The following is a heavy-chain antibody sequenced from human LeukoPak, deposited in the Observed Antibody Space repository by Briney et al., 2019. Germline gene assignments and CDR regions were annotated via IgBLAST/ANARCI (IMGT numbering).Heavy chain of an antibody. CDR2: IQDDGSKK. Sequence: GGPLTLPCAPTFTFNNYGMQLVRQAPGKGLGGVAFIQDDGSKKYYADSVKGRFTSSRENSRNTLSLQMNSLRTEDTAVYYCARDRTAYSYRTLFVYWGQGPLVTVSS. J-gene: IGHJ4*02. CDR3: ARDRTAYSYRTLFVY. CDR1: TFTFNNYG. V-gene: IGHV3-30*02. D-gene: IGHD5-12*01.